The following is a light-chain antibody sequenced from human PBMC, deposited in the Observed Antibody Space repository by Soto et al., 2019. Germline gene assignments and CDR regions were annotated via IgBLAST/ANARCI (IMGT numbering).Light chain of an antibody. V-gene: IGKV4-1*01. CDR1: QSVLYSSNNKNY. Sequence: DIVMTQSPDCLAVSLGERATINCKSSQSVLYSSNNKNYLAWYQQKPGQPPKLLIYWASTRESGVPDRFSGSGSGTDFTLTISSLQAEDVAVYYCQQYYSTPTFGQGTKLEIK. J-gene: IGKJ2*01. CDR3: QQYYSTPT. CDR2: WAS.